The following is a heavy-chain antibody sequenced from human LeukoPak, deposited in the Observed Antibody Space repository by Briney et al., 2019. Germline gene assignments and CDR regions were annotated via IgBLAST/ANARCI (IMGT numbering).Heavy chain of an antibody. Sequence: GASVKVSCKASGYTFTSYDINWVRRATGQGLEWLGWVSASSGNTGYAQKFQGRVSMTRATSISTAYLELSSLTFEDTAVYYCVRTPPKGDIDYWGQGTLVTVSS. J-gene: IGHJ4*02. V-gene: IGHV1-8*01. CDR1: GYTFTSYD. D-gene: IGHD2-21*02. CDR3: VRTPPKGDIDY. CDR2: VSASSGNT.